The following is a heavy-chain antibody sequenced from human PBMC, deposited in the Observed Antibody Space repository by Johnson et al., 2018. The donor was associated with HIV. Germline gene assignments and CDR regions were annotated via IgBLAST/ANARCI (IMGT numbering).Heavy chain of an antibody. CDR1: GFTFSDAW. CDR2: IKSKTDGGTP. CDR3: TTDDVAAGTAPDAFDI. D-gene: IGHD6-13*01. V-gene: IGHV3-15*01. Sequence: MLLVESGGGWVKPGGSLRLSCAASGFTFSDAWMSWVRQAPGKGLEWVGRIKSKTDGGTPDYAAPVQGRFTISRDDSKNTLYLQMNSLKTEDTAVYYCTTDDVAAGTAPDAFDIWGQGTMVTVSS. J-gene: IGHJ3*02.